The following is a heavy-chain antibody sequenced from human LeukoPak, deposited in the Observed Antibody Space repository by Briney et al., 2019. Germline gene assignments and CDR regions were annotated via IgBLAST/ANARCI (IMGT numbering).Heavy chain of an antibody. CDR3: ARGRQGAKTRYFDL. Sequence: GGTLRLSCAASGLIFSNYAMHWVRQGPGKGLECISTISSDGGSTYYANSVKGRFTISRDNAKNTLYLQMGSLRAEDMAVYYCARGRQGAKTRYFDLWGRGTRVTVSS. J-gene: IGHJ2*01. D-gene: IGHD1-26*01. V-gene: IGHV3-64*01. CDR2: ISSDGGST. CDR1: GLIFSNYA.